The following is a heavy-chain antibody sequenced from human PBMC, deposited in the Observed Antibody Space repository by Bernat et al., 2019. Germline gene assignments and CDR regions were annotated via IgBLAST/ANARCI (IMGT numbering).Heavy chain of an antibody. Sequence: QVQLQESGPGLVKPSGTLSITCAVSGDSISSSYWWSWVRQPPGKGLEWIGEIYHSGSTNNNPSLESRVTISVDKSKKEVSLKLTSVTAADTAVYFCVSRYFDWSNYFDNWGQGTLVTVSS. CDR1: GDSISSSYW. J-gene: IGHJ4*02. D-gene: IGHD3-9*01. V-gene: IGHV4-4*02. CDR3: VSRYFDWSNYFDN. CDR2: IYHSGST.